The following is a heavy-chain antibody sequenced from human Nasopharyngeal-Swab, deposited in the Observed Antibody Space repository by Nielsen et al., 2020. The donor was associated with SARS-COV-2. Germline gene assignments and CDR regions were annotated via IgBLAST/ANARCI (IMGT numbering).Heavy chain of an antibody. D-gene: IGHD3-10*01. V-gene: IGHV4-34*01. Sequence: WIRQPPGKGLEWIGEINHSGSTNYNPSLKSRVTISVDTSKNQFSPKLSSVTAADTAVYYCARVPLGRVRGVNLFDYWGQGTLVTVSS. J-gene: IGHJ4*02. CDR2: INHSGST. CDR3: ARVPLGRVRGVNLFDY.